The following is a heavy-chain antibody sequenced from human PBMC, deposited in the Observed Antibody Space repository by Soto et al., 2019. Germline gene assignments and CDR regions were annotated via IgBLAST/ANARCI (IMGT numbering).Heavy chain of an antibody. CDR1: GFTFSDYY. CDR2: ISSSGSTI. J-gene: IGHJ4*02. V-gene: IGHV3-11*01. D-gene: IGHD1-7*01. CDR3: ARGRWEGDNWNYVGSLAR. Sequence: GGSLRLSCAASGFTFSDYYMSWIRQAPGKGLEWVSYISSSGSTIYYADSVKGRFTISRDNAKNSLYLQMNSLRAEDTAVYYCARGRWEGDNWNYVGSLARWGQGTLVTVSS.